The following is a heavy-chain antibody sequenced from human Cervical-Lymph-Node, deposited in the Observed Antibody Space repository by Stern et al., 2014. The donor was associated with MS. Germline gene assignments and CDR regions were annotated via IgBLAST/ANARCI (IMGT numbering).Heavy chain of an antibody. CDR2: ITVGNGDT. V-gene: IGHV1-3*01. CDR1: GYTFTHYA. Sequence: QVQLVQSGAEVRKPGASVKVSCTAAGYTFTHYAMNWVRQAPGQRPEWTGWITVGNGDTKYSQKFQGRLTFTRDISANTAYMELANLRSEDTAVYFCARVPYYDGYGTFDYWGQGTLVVVSS. J-gene: IGHJ4*02. D-gene: IGHD3-22*01. CDR3: ARVPYYDGYGTFDY.